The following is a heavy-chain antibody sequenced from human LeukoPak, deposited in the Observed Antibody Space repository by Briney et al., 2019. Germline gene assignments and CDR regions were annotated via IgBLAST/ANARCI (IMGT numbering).Heavy chain of an antibody. Sequence: GGSLRLSCAASGFTFSSYSMNWVRQAPGKGLEWVSSISSSSSYIYYADSVKGRFTISRDNAKNSLYLQMNSLRAEDTAVYYCARADGDILTGSNAFDIWGRGTMVTVSS. J-gene: IGHJ3*02. D-gene: IGHD3-9*01. CDR1: GFTFSSYS. V-gene: IGHV3-21*01. CDR2: ISSSSSYI. CDR3: ARADGDILTGSNAFDI.